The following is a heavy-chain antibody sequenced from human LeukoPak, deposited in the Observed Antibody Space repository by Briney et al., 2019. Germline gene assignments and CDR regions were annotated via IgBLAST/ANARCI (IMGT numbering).Heavy chain of an antibody. J-gene: IGHJ3*02. V-gene: IGHV3-30*02. Sequence: GGSLRLSCAPSGFTFSSYGMHWVRQAPGKGLEWVAFIRYDGSNKYYADSVKGRFTISRGNSKNTLYLQMNSLRAEDTAVYYCRGDIVVVPAAQWGGAFDIWGQGTMVTVSS. CDR1: GFTFSSYG. CDR3: RGDIVVVPAAQWGGAFDI. D-gene: IGHD2-2*01. CDR2: IRYDGSNK.